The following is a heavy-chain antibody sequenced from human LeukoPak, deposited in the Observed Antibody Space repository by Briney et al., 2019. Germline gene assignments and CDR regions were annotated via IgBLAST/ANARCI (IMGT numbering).Heavy chain of an antibody. D-gene: IGHD1-14*01. V-gene: IGHV1-69*05. J-gene: IGHJ4*02. Sequence: SVKVSRKASGGTFSSYAISWVRQAPGQGLEWMGGIIPIFGTANYAQKFQGRVTITTDESTSTAYMELSSLRSEVPAVYYCARAAATGSYYFDYWGQGTLVTVSS. CDR2: IIPIFGTA. CDR1: GGTFSSYA. CDR3: ARAAATGSYYFDY.